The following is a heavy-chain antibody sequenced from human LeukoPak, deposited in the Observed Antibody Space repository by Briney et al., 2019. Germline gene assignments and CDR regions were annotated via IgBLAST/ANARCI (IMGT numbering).Heavy chain of an antibody. Sequence: PSETLSLTCAVSGYSISSSNWWGWIRQPPGKGLEWIGYIYYSGSTYYNPSLKSRVTMSVDTSKNQFSLKLSSVTAVDTAVYYCARFGYSSPRRAFDYWGQGTLVTVPP. D-gene: IGHD4-11*01. J-gene: IGHJ4*02. V-gene: IGHV4-28*01. CDR2: IYYSGST. CDR1: GYSISSSNW. CDR3: ARFGYSSPRRAFDY.